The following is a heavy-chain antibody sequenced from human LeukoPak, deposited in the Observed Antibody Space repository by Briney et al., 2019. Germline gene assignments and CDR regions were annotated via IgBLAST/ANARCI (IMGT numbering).Heavy chain of an antibody. V-gene: IGHV3-33*01. CDR3: ARDQLMNYDFWSGYHPIDY. Sequence: PGGSLRLSCAASGFTFSSYGMHWVRQAPGKGLEWVAVIWYDGSNKYYADSVKGRFTISRDNSKNTLYLQMNSLRAEDTAAYYCARDQLMNYDFWSGYHPIDYWGQGTLVTVSS. J-gene: IGHJ4*02. CDR2: IWYDGSNK. CDR1: GFTFSSYG. D-gene: IGHD3-3*01.